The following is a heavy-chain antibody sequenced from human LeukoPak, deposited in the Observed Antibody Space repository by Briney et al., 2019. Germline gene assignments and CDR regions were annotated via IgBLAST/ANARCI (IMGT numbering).Heavy chain of an antibody. D-gene: IGHD2-15*01. CDR1: GFTFSSYA. CDR3: AKAEGWSALTSYYYYGMDV. J-gene: IGHJ6*02. CDR2: ISGSGGST. V-gene: IGHV3-23*01. Sequence: PGGSLRLSCAASGFTFSSYAMSWVRQAPGKGLEWVSAISGSGGSTYYADSMKGRFTISRDNSKNTLYLQMNSLRAEDTAVYYCAKAEGWSALTSYYYYGMDVWGQGTTVTVSS.